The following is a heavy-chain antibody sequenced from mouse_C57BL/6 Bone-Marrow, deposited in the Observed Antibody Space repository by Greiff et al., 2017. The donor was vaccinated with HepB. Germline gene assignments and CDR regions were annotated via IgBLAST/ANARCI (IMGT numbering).Heavy chain of an antibody. D-gene: IGHD1-1*01. CDR3: ARPPLNYYGSSYFDY. J-gene: IGHJ2*01. V-gene: IGHV1-53*01. CDR1: GYTFTSYW. Sequence: QVQLQQPGTELVKPGASVKLSCKASGYTFTSYWMHWVKQRPGQGLEWIGNINPSNGGTNYNEKFKSKATLTVDKSSSTAYMQLSSLTSEDSAVYYCARPPLNYYGSSYFDYWGQGTTLTVSS. CDR2: INPSNGGT.